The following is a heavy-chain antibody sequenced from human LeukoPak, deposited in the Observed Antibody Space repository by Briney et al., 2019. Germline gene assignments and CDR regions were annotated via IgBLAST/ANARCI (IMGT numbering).Heavy chain of an antibody. CDR2: ISGSGGST. D-gene: IGHD2-8*01. V-gene: IGHV3-23*01. CDR1: GFTFSSYA. J-gene: IGHJ5*02. CDR3: AKGLVLVYALSWFDP. Sequence: GGSLRLSCAASGFTFSSYAMSWVRQAPGKGLEWVSAISGSGGSTNYADSVKGRFTISRDNSKNTPYLEMSSLRAEDTAVYYCAKGLVLVYALSWFDPWGQGTLVTVSS.